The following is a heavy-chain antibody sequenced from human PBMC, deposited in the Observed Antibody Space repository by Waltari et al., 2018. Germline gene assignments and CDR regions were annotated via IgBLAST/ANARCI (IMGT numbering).Heavy chain of an antibody. CDR3: TRGGNYYFDY. D-gene: IGHD5-12*01. CDR2: MNTEGRTT. V-gene: IGHV3-74*01. J-gene: IGHJ4*02. Sequence: EVQLVESGGGLLQPGGSLRLSCAASGFTFSSSWIHWVRQPPGKGLVWVSRMNTEGRTTNNADSCRVRFTISRDNAQNTVYLEMNSLRAEDTAVYFCTRGGNYYFDYWGRGTLVTVSS. CDR1: GFTFSSSW.